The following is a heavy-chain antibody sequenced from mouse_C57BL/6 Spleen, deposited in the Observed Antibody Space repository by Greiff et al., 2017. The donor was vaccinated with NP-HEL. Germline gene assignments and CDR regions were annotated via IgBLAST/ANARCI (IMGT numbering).Heavy chain of an antibody. Sequence: QVQLQQSGPELVKPGASVKISCKASGYAFSSSWMNWVKQRPGKGLEWIGRIYPGDGDTNYNGKFKGKATLTADKSSSTAYMQLSSLTSEDSAVYFCAHYGNYYYAMDYWGQGTSVTVSS. CDR1: GYAFSSSW. D-gene: IGHD2-1*01. CDR3: AHYGNYYYAMDY. CDR2: IYPGDGDT. J-gene: IGHJ4*01. V-gene: IGHV1-82*01.